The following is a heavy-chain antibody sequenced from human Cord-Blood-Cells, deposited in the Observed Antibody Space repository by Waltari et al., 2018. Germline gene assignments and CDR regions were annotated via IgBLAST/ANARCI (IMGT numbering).Heavy chain of an antibody. CDR1: GGTFSSYA. D-gene: IGHD5-12*01. CDR3: ARDRGYSGYDYYYGMDV. CDR2: IIPIFGTA. Sequence: QVQLVQSGAEVKKPGSSVKVSCKASGGTFSSYAISWVRQAPGQGLEWMGGIIPIFGTANYARKFQGRVTITADKSTSTAYMELSSLRSEDTAVYYCARDRGYSGYDYYYGMDVWGQGTTVTVSS. J-gene: IGHJ6*02. V-gene: IGHV1-69*06.